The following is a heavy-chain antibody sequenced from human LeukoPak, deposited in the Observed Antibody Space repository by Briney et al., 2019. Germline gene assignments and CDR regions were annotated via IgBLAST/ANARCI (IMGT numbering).Heavy chain of an antibody. CDR2: ISYDGSNK. J-gene: IGHJ3*02. D-gene: IGHD2-15*01. Sequence: GGSLRLSCAASGFTFSSYGMHWVRQAPGKGLEWVAVISYDGSNKYYADSVKGRFTISRDNSKNTLYLQMNSLRAEDTAVYYCARELVVPLGGAFDIWGQGTMVTVSS. CDR1: GFTFSSYG. V-gene: IGHV3-30*03. CDR3: ARELVVPLGGAFDI.